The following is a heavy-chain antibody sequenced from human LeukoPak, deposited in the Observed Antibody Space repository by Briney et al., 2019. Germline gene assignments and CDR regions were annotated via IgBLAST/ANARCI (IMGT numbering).Heavy chain of an antibody. V-gene: IGHV3-73*01. CDR1: GFTFSGSA. CDR3: TSWVAAIRDYFDY. J-gene: IGHJ4*02. CDR2: IRSKANSYAT. D-gene: IGHD2-15*01. Sequence: GGSLRLSCAASGFTFSGSAMHWVRQASGKGLEWVGRIRSKANSYATAYAASVKGRFTISRDDSKNTAHLQMHSLKTEDTAMYYCTSWVAAIRDYFDYWGQGTLVTVSS.